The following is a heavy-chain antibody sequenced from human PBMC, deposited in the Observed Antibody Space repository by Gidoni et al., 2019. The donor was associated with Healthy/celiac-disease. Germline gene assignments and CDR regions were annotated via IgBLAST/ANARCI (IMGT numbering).Heavy chain of an antibody. CDR3: AREGHMVRGVITDY. CDR1: GGSFSGYY. J-gene: IGHJ4*02. V-gene: IGHV4-34*01. D-gene: IGHD3-10*01. CDR2: INHSGST. Sequence: QVQLQQWGAGLLKPSETLSLTCAVYGGSFSGYYWSWIRQPPGKGLEWIGEINHSGSTNYNPSLKSRVTISVDTSKNQFSLKLSSVTAADTAVYYCAREGHMVRGVITDYWGQGTLVTVSS.